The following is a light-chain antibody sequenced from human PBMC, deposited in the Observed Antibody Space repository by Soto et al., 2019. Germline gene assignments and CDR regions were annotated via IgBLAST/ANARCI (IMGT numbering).Light chain of an antibody. CDR2: EVT. Sequence: QSALTQPASVSGSRGQSIIISCVGRNTDVGQDKSVSWYQQGPGKAPKLLIFEVTNRPSGVSNRFSGSRSGNTSSLTISGLQPDNEDDYFCVSYTATDTLVFGTGTKLTV. CDR1: NTDVGQDKS. CDR3: VSYTATDTLV. V-gene: IGLV2-14*01. J-gene: IGLJ1*01.